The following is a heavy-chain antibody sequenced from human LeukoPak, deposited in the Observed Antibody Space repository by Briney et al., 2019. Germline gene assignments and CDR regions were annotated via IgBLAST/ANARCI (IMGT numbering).Heavy chain of an antibody. J-gene: IGHJ4*02. Sequence: GGSLRLSCAASGFSFISYAMLWFRQAPGKGLEWVAFMRWEGSDIFYAESLKGRCTISRDNDKSTLFLQMNSLRAEDTAVSYCARDDYYFASENWGQGALVTVSS. CDR3: ARDDYYFASEN. CDR2: MRWEGSDI. V-gene: IGHV3-30*02. CDR1: GFSFISYA. D-gene: IGHD2/OR15-2a*01.